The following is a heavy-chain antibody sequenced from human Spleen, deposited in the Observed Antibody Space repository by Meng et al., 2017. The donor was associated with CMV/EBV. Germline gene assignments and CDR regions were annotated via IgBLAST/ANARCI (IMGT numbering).Heavy chain of an antibody. J-gene: IGHJ6*02. D-gene: IGHD4-17*01. Sequence: IISGDSYWSWLRQPPGKGLEWIGYIYYSGSTYYNPSLKSRVTISVDTSKNQFSLKLSSVTAADTAVYYCARVHSGDYGYYYYGMDVWGQGTTITVSS. CDR2: IYYSGST. CDR3: ARVHSGDYGYYYYGMDV. V-gene: IGHV4-30-4*01. CDR1: IISGDSY.